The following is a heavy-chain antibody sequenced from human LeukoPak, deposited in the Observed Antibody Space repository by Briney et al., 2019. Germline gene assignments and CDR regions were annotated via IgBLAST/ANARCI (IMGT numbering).Heavy chain of an antibody. J-gene: IGHJ6*04. Sequence: ASVEVSCKASGGTFSSYAISWVRQAPGQGLEWMGGIIPIFGTANYAQKFQGRVTITADKSTSTAYMELSSLRSEDTAVYYCARDARGSGSYPVWGKGTTVTVSS. CDR3: ARDARGSGSYPV. CDR1: GGTFSSYA. V-gene: IGHV1-69*06. CDR2: IIPIFGTA. D-gene: IGHD3-10*01.